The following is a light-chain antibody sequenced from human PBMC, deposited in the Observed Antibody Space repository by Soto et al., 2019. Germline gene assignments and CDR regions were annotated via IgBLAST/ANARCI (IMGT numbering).Light chain of an antibody. V-gene: IGKV3-20*01. CDR1: PRVSRY. CDR3: QQYGSSPPT. CDR2: GAS. J-gene: IGKJ1*01. Sequence: IVLTQSPGTLSLSPGERTTLSCRASPRVSRYLAWYPQKPGQGPRLLIYGASSRATGIPDRFSGSGSGTDFTLTINRLEPEEFAVYYCQQYGSSPPTFCQGTKVDI.